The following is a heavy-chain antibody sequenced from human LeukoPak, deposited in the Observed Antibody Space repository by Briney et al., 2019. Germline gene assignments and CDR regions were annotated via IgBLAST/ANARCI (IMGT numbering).Heavy chain of an antibody. CDR1: GFTFSSYA. Sequence: GRSLRLSCAASGFTFSSYAMHWVRQAPGKGLEWVAVISYDGSDKYYADSVKGRFTISRDNAKNSLYLQMNSLRAEDTALYYCAKGARIAAALFDYWGQGTLVTVSS. J-gene: IGHJ4*02. CDR2: ISYDGSDK. CDR3: AKGARIAAALFDY. V-gene: IGHV3-30*04. D-gene: IGHD6-13*01.